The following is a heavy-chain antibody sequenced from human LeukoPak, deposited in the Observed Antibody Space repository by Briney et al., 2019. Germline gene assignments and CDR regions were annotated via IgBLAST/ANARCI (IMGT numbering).Heavy chain of an antibody. J-gene: IGHJ5*02. V-gene: IGHV4-34*01. CDR1: GGSFSGHY. CDR2: INHSGST. D-gene: IGHD2-8*01. Sequence: SETLSLTCAVYGGSFSGHYWSWIRQPPGKGLEWIGEINHSGSTNYNPSLKSRVTISVDTSKNQFSLKLSSVTAADTAVYYCARGGGYCTNNVCPPWFDPWGQGALVTVSS. CDR3: ARGGGYCTNNVCPPWFDP.